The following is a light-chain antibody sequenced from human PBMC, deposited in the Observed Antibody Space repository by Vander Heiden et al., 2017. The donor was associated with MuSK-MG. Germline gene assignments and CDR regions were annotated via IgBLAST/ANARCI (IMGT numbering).Light chain of an antibody. CDR3: QAWDSSTAL. J-gene: IGLJ2*01. CDR1: KVGDKY. Sequence: YELTQPPSVSVSPGQTDSITCSGDKVGDKYDGWNQQKPGQSLVLVIYQDSRRPAGIPERFSGCNSGSTATLTIGGTKAMDEADYYGQAWDSSTALFGGGTKLTVL. CDR2: QDS. V-gene: IGLV3-1*01.